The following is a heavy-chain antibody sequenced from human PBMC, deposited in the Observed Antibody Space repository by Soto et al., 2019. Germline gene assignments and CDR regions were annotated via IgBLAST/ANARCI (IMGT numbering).Heavy chain of an antibody. J-gene: IGHJ4*02. CDR1: GYTFTSYG. D-gene: IGHD6-19*01. V-gene: IGHV1-18*01. CDR3: AREISQAVAGTFDYFDY. Sequence: ASVKVSCKASGYTFTSYGISWVRQAPGQGLEWMGWISAYNGNTNYAQQLQGRVTMTTDTSTSTAYMELRSLRSDDTAVYYCAREISQAVAGTFDYFDYWGQGTLVTVSS. CDR2: ISAYNGNT.